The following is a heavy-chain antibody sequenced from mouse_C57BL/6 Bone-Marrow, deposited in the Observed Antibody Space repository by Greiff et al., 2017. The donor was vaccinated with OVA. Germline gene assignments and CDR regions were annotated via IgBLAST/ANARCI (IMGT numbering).Heavy chain of an antibody. J-gene: IGHJ2*01. Sequence: QVQLKQSGAELVRPGASVKMSCKASGYTFTSYTMHWVKQRPGKGLEWIGYINPSSGYTKYNQKFKDKATLTADKSSSTAYMQLSSLTSEDSAVYYCARGGDYYGSSDVGYWGQGTTLTVSS. CDR1: GYTFTSYT. CDR3: ARGGDYYGSSDVGY. D-gene: IGHD1-1*01. CDR2: INPSSGYT. V-gene: IGHV1-4*01.